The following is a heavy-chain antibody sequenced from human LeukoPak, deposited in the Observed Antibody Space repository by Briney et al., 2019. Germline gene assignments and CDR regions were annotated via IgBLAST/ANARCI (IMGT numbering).Heavy chain of an antibody. V-gene: IGHV5-51*01. CDR2: IYPDDSDT. J-gene: IGHJ4*02. Sequence: GESLKISCEASGYTFTNYWIGWVRQMPGKGLEWMGIIYPDDSDTKYSPPFQGQVTISADKSISTAYLQWSSLKAADTAMYYRARSRDSSGYYYLIWGQGTLVTVSS. D-gene: IGHD3-22*01. CDR1: GYTFTNYW. CDR3: ARSRDSSGYYYLI.